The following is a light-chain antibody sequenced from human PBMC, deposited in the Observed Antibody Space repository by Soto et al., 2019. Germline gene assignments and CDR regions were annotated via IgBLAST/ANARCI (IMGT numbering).Light chain of an antibody. CDR3: QSYNDWPFT. J-gene: IGKJ2*01. Sequence: EIVMTQSPATLSVSPGERVTLSCRASEGLSTYLAWYQQKPGQAPRLLIYGASTKATGIPARFSGSGSATDFTLTISSLQSEDFAVYYCQSYNDWPFTFGQGTKLEI. V-gene: IGKV3-15*01. CDR1: EGLSTY. CDR2: GAS.